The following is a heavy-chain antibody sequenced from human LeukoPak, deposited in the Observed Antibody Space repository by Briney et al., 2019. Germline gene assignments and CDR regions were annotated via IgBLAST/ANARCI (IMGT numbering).Heavy chain of an antibody. CDR1: GGTFSSYA. CDR3: ARGAAVAGYYYYMDV. V-gene: IGHV1-69*05. CDR2: IIPIFGTA. J-gene: IGHJ6*03. Sequence: SVKVSCKASGGTFSSYAISWVRQAPGQGLEWMGGIIPIFGTANYAQKFQGRVTITTDESTSTAYMELSSLRSEDTAVYYCARGAAVAGYYYYMDVWGKGTTVTVSS. D-gene: IGHD6-19*01.